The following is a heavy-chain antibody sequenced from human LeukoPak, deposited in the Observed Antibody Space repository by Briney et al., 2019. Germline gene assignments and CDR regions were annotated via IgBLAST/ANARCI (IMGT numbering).Heavy chain of an antibody. D-gene: IGHD3-3*01. CDR1: GDSVSSNSAA. J-gene: IGHJ3*02. CDR3: GRCLWRRGRVSDAFDI. Sequence: SQTLSLTCAISGDSVSSNSAAWNWIRQSPSRGLEWLGRTYYRSKWYNDYAVSVKSRITINPDTSKNQFSLQLNSVTPEDTAVYYCGRCLWRRGRVSDAFDIWGPGKMVTVSS. V-gene: IGHV6-1*01. CDR2: TYYRSKWYN.